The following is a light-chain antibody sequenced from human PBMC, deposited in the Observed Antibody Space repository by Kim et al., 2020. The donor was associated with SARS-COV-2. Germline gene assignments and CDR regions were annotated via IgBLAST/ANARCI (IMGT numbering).Light chain of an antibody. Sequence: PGERATHSCRASQSVSSSYLAWYQQKTGQAPRLLIYGAISRATGIPDRFSGSGSGTDFTLTISRLEPEDFAVYYCQHYGVSPAWTFGQGTKVEIK. CDR1: QSVSSSY. CDR2: GAI. CDR3: QHYGVSPAWT. V-gene: IGKV3-20*01. J-gene: IGKJ1*01.